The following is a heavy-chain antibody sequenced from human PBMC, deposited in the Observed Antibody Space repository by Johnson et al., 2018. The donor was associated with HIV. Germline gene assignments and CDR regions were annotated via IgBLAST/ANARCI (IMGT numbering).Heavy chain of an antibody. CDR3: AREGGNWGRPDAFAL. D-gene: IGHD7-27*01. Sequence: VQLVESGGGVVQPGRSLRLSCAASGFTFDDYTMHWVRQAPGKGLEWVSLISWDGGSTYYADSVKGRFTISRDNSKNSLYLQMNSLRVEDTAVYYCAREGGNWGRPDAFALWGQGTMVTVSS. V-gene: IGHV3-43*01. J-gene: IGHJ3*01. CDR2: ISWDGGST. CDR1: GFTFDDYT.